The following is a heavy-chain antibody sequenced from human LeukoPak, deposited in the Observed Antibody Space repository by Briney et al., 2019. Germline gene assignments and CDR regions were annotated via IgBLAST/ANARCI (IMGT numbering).Heavy chain of an antibody. J-gene: IGHJ4*02. CDR3: AKDHDFWRYLFDY. D-gene: IGHD3-3*01. CDR1: GFTFSSYW. V-gene: IGHV3-7*01. CDR2: IKQDGSEK. Sequence: GGPLRLSCAASGFTFSSYWMSWGRQAPGKGLEWGANIKQDGSEKYYVDSVKGRFTISRDNAKNSLYLQMNSLRDEDTAVYYCAKDHDFWRYLFDYWGQGTLVTVSS.